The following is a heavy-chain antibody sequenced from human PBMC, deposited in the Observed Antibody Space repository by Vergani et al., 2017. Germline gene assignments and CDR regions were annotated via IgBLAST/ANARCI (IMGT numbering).Heavy chain of an antibody. CDR3: ARDRSANNSDYYYGMDV. Sequence: EVQLVESGGGLVKPGGSLRLSCAASGFTFSSYSMNWVRQAPGKGLEWVSSISSSSSYIYYADSVKGRFTISRDNAKISLYLQMNSLRAEDTAVYYCARDRSANNSDYYYGMDVWGQGTTVTVSS. D-gene: IGHD1-20*01. J-gene: IGHJ6*02. V-gene: IGHV3-21*01. CDR2: ISSSSSYI. CDR1: GFTFSSYS.